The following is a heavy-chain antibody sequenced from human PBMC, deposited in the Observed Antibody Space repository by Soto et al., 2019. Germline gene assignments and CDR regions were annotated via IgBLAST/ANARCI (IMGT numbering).Heavy chain of an antibody. CDR3: ARHSSSSGDIVVVPAMTPVDY. J-gene: IGHJ4*02. D-gene: IGHD2-2*01. CDR2: IYYSGST. V-gene: IGHV4-59*08. Sequence: PSETLSLTCTASGGSISSYYWSWIRQPPGKGLEWIGYIYYSGSTNYNPSLKSRVTISVDTSKNQFSLKLSSVTAADTAVYYCARHSSSSGDIVVVPAMTPVDYWGQGTLVTVSS. CDR1: GGSISSYY.